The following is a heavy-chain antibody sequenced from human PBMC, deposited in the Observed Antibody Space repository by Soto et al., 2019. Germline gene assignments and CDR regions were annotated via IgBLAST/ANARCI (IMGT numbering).Heavy chain of an antibody. V-gene: IGHV4-39*01. D-gene: IGHD3-10*01. CDR3: ARHYYGSGSYSTPNWFDP. CDR2: IYYSGST. J-gene: IGHJ5*02. Sequence: LSLTCTVSGGSISSSNYYWAWIRQPPGKGLEWIGSIYYSGSTYYNPSLKSRVTISVDTSKNHFSLKLSSVTAADTAVYYCARHYYGSGSYSTPNWFDPWGQGTQVTVSS. CDR1: GGSISSSNYY.